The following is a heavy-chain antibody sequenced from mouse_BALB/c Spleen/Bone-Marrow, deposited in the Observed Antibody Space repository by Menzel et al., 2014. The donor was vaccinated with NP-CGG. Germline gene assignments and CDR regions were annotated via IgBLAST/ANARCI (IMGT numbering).Heavy chain of an antibody. Sequence: EVQVVESGGGLVKPGGSLKLSCAASGFTFSSYAMSWVRQTPEKRLEWVATISSGGSYTYYPDSVKGRFTISRDNAKNTLYLQMSNLRSEDTAMYYCARHGITRLLDYWGQGTTLTVSS. V-gene: IGHV5-9-3*01. J-gene: IGHJ2*01. CDR2: ISSGGSYT. CDR3: ARHGITRLLDY. D-gene: IGHD2-4*01. CDR1: GFTFSSYA.